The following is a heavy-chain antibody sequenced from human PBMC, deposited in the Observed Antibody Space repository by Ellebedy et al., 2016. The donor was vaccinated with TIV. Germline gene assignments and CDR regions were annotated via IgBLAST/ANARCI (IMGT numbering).Heavy chain of an antibody. V-gene: IGHV4-30-2*01. J-gene: IGHJ5*02. CDR1: GDSISSGGYS. CDR2: IYHSAKT. Sequence: SETLSLXXAVSGDSISSGGYSWSWIRQPPGKGLEWIGYIYHSAKTYYNPSLKSRVTISVDRPKNQFSVRLNSVTAADTAVYYCARVRNYYDSSGYYWPYNGFDPWGQGTLVTVSS. D-gene: IGHD3-22*01. CDR3: ARVRNYYDSSGYYWPYNGFDP.